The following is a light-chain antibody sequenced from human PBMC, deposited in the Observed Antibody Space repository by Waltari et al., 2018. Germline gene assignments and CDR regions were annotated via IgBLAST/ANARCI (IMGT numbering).Light chain of an antibody. V-gene: IGLV1-51*01. Sequence: QSVLTQPPSVSAAPGPKVTISCSVSTPHIGINYVSWYQQFPGTPPKNIIYDNNKRPSGIPDRFSGSKSGTSGTLVITGLQTGDEADYYCGVWDSSLSAGLFGGGTTLTVL. CDR1: TPHIGINY. CDR3: GVWDSSLSAGL. CDR2: DNN. J-gene: IGLJ2*01.